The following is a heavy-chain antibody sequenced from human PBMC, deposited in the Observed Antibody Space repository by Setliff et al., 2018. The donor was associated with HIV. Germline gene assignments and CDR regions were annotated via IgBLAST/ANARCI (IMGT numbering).Heavy chain of an antibody. CDR2: IYYSGST. D-gene: IGHD3-3*01. CDR3: AREQPYYNFWSGYYSNWFDP. J-gene: IGHJ5*02. Sequence: SETLSLTCAVYGESFSGFYWTWIRQPPGKGLEWIGSIYYSGSTYYNPSLKSRVTISVDTSKNQFSLKLGSVTAADTAVYYCAREQPYYNFWSGYYSNWFDPWGQGTLVTVSS. V-gene: IGHV4-34*01. CDR1: GESFSGFY.